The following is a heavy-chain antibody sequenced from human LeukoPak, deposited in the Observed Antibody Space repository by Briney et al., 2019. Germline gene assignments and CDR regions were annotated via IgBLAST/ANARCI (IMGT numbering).Heavy chain of an antibody. V-gene: IGHV4-39*07. Sequence: SEALSLTCTVSGGSISRSNYYWGWIRQPPGERLEWIGSIYYSGSTYYNPSLKSRVTMSVDKSKNQCSLRLSSVTAADTAIYFCARSTQDSSTSFDYWGQGTLVTVSS. CDR2: IYYSGST. J-gene: IGHJ4*02. D-gene: IGHD6-6*01. CDR1: GGSISRSNYY. CDR3: ARSTQDSSTSFDY.